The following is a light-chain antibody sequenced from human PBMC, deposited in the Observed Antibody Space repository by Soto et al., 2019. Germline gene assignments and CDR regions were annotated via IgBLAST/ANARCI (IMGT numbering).Light chain of an antibody. J-gene: IGKJ1*01. CDR1: QSVSSN. Sequence: EIVMTQSPATLSVSPGERATLSCRASQSVSSNLAWYQQKPGQAPRLLIYGASTRATGIPARFSGRGSGTEFTLTISSLQSEDFAVYYCQHYNNWPRTFGQGTKVEIK. V-gene: IGKV3-15*01. CDR2: GAS. CDR3: QHYNNWPRT.